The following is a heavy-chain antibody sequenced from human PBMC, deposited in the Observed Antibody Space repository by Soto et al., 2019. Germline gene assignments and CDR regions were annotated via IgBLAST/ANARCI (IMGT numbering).Heavy chain of an antibody. D-gene: IGHD3-16*02. CDR2: IYWYDDR. CDR3: APVMITFGGVIGLDAFDI. J-gene: IGHJ3*02. V-gene: IGHV2-5*01. CDR1: GFSLTTKGVG. Sequence: QITLKQSGPTLVEPTQTLTLTCTFSGFSLTTKGVGVGWIRQPPGKALEWLAIIYWYDDRRYSPSLKTRLAITKDATKNQVVRLMTPLDPVDTATYSCAPVMITFGGVIGLDAFDIWGQGTMVTVSS.